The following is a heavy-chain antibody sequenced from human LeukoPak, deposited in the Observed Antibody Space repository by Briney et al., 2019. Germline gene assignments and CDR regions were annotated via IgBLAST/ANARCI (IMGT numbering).Heavy chain of an antibody. CDR1: GGSISSGGYY. CDR2: IYYSGST. J-gene: IGHJ5*02. D-gene: IGHD5-18*01. V-gene: IGHV4-31*03. Sequence: SQTLSLTCTVSGGSISSGGYYWSWIRQHPGMGLEWIGYIYYSGSTYYNPSLKSRVTISVDTSKNQFSLKLSSVTAADTAVYYCARVAAMAGYNWFDPWGQGTLVTVSS. CDR3: ARVAAMAGYNWFDP.